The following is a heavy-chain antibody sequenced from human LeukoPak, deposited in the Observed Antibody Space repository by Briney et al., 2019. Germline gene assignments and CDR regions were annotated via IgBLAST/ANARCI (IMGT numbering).Heavy chain of an antibody. CDR3: AKAARYDFWSGGIDY. V-gene: IGHV3-9*03. J-gene: IGHJ4*02. D-gene: IGHD3-3*01. CDR1: GFTFHDYA. CDR2: ISWNSGSI. Sequence: PGGSLRLSCAASGFTFHDYAMHWVRQAPGKGLEWVSGISWNSGSIGYADSVKGRFTISRDNAKNSLYLQMNSLRAEGMALYYCAKAARYDFWSGGIDYWGQGTLVTVSS.